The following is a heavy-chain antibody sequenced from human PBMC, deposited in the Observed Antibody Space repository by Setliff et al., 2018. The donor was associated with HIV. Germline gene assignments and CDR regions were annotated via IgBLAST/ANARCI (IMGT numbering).Heavy chain of an antibody. J-gene: IGHJ3*02. D-gene: IGHD3-22*01. V-gene: IGHV4-39*01. CDR3: ASLSDDRYYYDSSGYRGFDI. CDR2: IYYSGST. Sequence: SETLSLTCIVSGGSINSTSYYWAWIRQPPGKGLEWIVSIYYSGSTYYNPSLKSRVTISVDTSKNQFSLKLSSVTAADTAVYYCASLSDDRYYYDSSGYRGFDIWGQGTKVTVSS. CDR1: GGSINSTSYY.